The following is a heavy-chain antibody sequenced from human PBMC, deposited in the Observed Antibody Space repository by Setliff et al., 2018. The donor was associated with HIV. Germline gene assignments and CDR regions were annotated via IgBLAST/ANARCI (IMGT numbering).Heavy chain of an antibody. Sequence: SETLSLTCAVYGGSFSGHYWSWIRQPPGRGLEWIGYIYSSGSTNYNPSLKSRVTISVDTSKNQFSLKLSSVTAADTAVYYCARGLSFYDPGGFDYWGQGTLVTVSS. CDR1: GGSFSGHY. D-gene: IGHD3-22*01. CDR2: IYSSGST. J-gene: IGHJ4*02. V-gene: IGHV4-4*09. CDR3: ARGLSFYDPGGFDY.